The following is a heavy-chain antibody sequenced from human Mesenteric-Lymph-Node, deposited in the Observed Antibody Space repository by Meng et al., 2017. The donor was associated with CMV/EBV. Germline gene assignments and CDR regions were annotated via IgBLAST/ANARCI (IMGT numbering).Heavy chain of an antibody. J-gene: IGHJ4*02. CDR3: ASSIAARRGADY. D-gene: IGHD6-6*01. V-gene: IGHV4-34*01. CDR1: GGAFSWYY. CDR2: INHSGST. Sequence: QVQLQQLGAGLLRPSATLSLTVAVYGGAFSWYYWSWIRWPPGNGLEWIGEINHSGSTNYNPSLKSRVTIAVDTSKNQFSLKLSSVTAADTAVYYCASSIAARRGADYWGQGTLVTVSS.